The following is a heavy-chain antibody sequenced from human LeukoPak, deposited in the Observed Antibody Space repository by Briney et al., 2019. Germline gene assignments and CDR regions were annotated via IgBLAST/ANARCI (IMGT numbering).Heavy chain of an antibody. D-gene: IGHD3-10*01. V-gene: IGHV3-23*01. J-gene: IGHJ4*02. CDR1: GFTFRTYA. Sequence: GGSLRLSCAASGFTFRTYAMSWVRQTPGKGLEWVSAVSSSGGSTYYADSLKGRFTISRDNSKNTFHLQMNSLRAEDTAVYYCARRVRLMVRGVHTYYFDYWGQGTLVTVSS. CDR2: VSSSGGST. CDR3: ARRVRLMVRGVHTYYFDY.